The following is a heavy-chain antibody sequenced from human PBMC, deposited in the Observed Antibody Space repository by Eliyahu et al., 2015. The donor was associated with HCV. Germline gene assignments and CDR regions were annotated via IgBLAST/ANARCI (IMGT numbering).Heavy chain of an antibody. J-gene: IGHJ3*02. CDR1: GGSFSGYY. V-gene: IGHV4-34*01. D-gene: IGHD1-1*01. Sequence: QVQLQQWGAGLLKPSETLSLTCXVYGGSFSGYYWSWIRQPPGKGLEWIGEINHSGSTNYNPSLKSRVTISVDTSKNQFSLKLSSVTAADTAVYYCAKTTLGYDAFDIWGQGTMVTVSS. CDR3: AKTTLGYDAFDI. CDR2: INHSGST.